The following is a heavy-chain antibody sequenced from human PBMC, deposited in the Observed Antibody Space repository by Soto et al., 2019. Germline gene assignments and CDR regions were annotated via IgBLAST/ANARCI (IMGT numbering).Heavy chain of an antibody. V-gene: IGHV3-30-3*01. J-gene: IGHJ2*01. CDR2: ISYDGSNK. CDR1: GFTFSSYA. D-gene: IGHD2-8*01. CDR3: ARDTLVLMVYYWYFDL. Sequence: QVQLVESGGGVVQPGRSLRLSCAASGFTFSSYAMHWVRQAPGKGLEWVAVISYDGSNKYYADSVKGRFTISRDNSKNTLYLQMNSLRAEDTAVYYCARDTLVLMVYYWYFDLWGRGTLVTVSS.